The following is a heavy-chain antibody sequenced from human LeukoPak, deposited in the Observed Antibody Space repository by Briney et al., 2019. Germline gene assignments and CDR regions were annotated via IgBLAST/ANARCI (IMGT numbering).Heavy chain of an antibody. D-gene: IGHD6-19*01. Sequence: SETLSLTCTVSGYSISSGYYWGWIRQTPGKGLQWIGSIYHSGSTYYNPSLKSRVTISVDTSKNQFSLKLSSVTAADTAVYYCARGGRWLKNFDYWGQGTLVTVSS. CDR3: ARGGRWLKNFDY. V-gene: IGHV4-38-2*02. J-gene: IGHJ4*02. CDR2: IYHSGST. CDR1: GYSISSGYY.